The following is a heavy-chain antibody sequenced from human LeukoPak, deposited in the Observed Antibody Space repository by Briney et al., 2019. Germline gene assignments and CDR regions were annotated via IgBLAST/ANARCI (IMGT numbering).Heavy chain of an antibody. CDR2: IYPGDSDT. Sequence: GESLKISSKASGYTCFNYWMGWVRQMPGKGLEWMGIIYPGDSDTRKGPSFQGHVTISFDKSISTAYLQWSSLKASDTAMYYCARLGSNAYYDWFDNRAQGTMVTVSS. V-gene: IGHV5-51*01. CDR1: GYTCFNYW. CDR3: ARLGSNAYYDWFDN. J-gene: IGHJ3*02. D-gene: IGHD3-16*01.